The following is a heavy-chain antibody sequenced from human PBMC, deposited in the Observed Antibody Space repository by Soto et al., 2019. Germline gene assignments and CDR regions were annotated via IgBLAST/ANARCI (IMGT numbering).Heavy chain of an antibody. D-gene: IGHD5-12*01. J-gene: IGHJ5*02. Sequence: AASVKVSCKASGYTFTSYGISWVRQAPGQGLEWMGWISAYNGNTNYAQKLQGRVTMTTDTSTSTAYMELRSLRSDDTAVYYCARGIRLRSTLLNWFDPWGQGTLVTVSS. CDR1: GYTFTSYG. CDR2: ISAYNGNT. V-gene: IGHV1-18*01. CDR3: ARGIRLRSTLLNWFDP.